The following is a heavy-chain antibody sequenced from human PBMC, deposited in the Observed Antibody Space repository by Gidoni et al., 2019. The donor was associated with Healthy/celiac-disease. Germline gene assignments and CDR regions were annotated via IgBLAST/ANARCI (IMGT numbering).Heavy chain of an antibody. CDR2: INHSGST. V-gene: IGHV4-34*01. CDR1: GGSFSGYY. Sequence: QVQLQQWGAGLLKPSETLSLTCAVYGGSFSGYYWSWIRQPPGKGLEWIGEINHSGSTNYNPSLKSRVTISVDTSKNQFSLKLSSVTAADTAVYYCATRRQWLPPTGWFDPWGQGTLVTVSS. J-gene: IGHJ5*02. D-gene: IGHD6-19*01. CDR3: ATRRQWLPPTGWFDP.